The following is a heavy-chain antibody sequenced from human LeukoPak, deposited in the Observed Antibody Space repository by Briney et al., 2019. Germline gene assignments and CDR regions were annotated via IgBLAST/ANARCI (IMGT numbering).Heavy chain of an antibody. CDR1: GGSFSGYY. J-gene: IGHJ5*02. CDR3: ARAVVVTAKDWFDP. V-gene: IGHV4-34*01. CDR2: INHSGST. Sequence: PSETLSLTCAVYGGSFSGYYWSWIRQPPGKGLEWIGEINHSGSTNYNPSLKSRVTISVDTSKNQFPLELSSVTPAATAVYYCARAVVVTAKDWFDPWGQGTLVTVSS. D-gene: IGHD2-21*02.